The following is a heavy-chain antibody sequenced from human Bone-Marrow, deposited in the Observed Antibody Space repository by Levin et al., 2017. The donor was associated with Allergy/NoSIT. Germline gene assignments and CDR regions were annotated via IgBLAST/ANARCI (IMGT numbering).Heavy chain of an antibody. V-gene: IGHV4-61*02. D-gene: IGHD3-10*01. Sequence: SCTVSGGSISSRLYYWSWIRQPAGKGLEWIGRIYNTGSSNYNPSLKSRVTISVDTSKNQLSLKLSSVTAADTAVYYCARKLGQVTMVRGVITTLWYFDLWGRGTLVTVSS. J-gene: IGHJ2*01. CDR2: IYNTGSS. CDR3: ARKLGQVTMVRGVITTLWYFDL. CDR1: GGSISSRLYY.